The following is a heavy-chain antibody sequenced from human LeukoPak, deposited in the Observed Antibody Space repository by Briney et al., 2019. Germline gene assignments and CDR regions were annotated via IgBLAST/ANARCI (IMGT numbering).Heavy chain of an antibody. Sequence: GGSLRLSCAASGFTFSSYWMHWVRHAPGKGLVWVSRINSDGSRTTYADSVKGRFTISRDNAKNTLRLQMNSLRAEDTAVYYCARDVQAGPGYWGQGTLVTVSS. CDR1: GFTFSSYW. CDR2: INSDGSRT. CDR3: ARDVQAGPGY. J-gene: IGHJ4*02. V-gene: IGHV3-74*01. D-gene: IGHD6-19*01.